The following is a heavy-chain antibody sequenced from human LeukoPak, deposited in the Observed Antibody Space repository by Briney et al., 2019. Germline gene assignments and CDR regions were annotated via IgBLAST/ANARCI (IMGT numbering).Heavy chain of an antibody. Sequence: PGGSLRLSCAASGFTFSSYGMHWVRQAPGKGLEWVAVIWYDGSNKYYADSVKGRFTISRDNSKNTLYLQMNSLRAEDTAVYYCARDRGSYTRGNDYWGQGTLVTVSS. CDR2: IWYDGSNK. V-gene: IGHV3-33*01. D-gene: IGHD1-26*01. J-gene: IGHJ4*02. CDR1: GFTFSSYG. CDR3: ARDRGSYTRGNDY.